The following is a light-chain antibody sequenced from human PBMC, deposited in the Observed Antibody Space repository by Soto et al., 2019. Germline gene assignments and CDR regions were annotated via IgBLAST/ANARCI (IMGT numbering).Light chain of an antibody. J-gene: IGKJ4*01. CDR2: GAS. Sequence: ETVMTHSRPTLSVSPGEGATLSCRASQSVSSNLVWYQHRPGQPPRLLIYGASTRATDIPARFSGSGSGTELALTISAPQSDDYGVYYCQQYNNLQRSVGGRATVHLK. CDR3: QQYNNLQRS. CDR1: QSVSSN. V-gene: IGKV3-15*01.